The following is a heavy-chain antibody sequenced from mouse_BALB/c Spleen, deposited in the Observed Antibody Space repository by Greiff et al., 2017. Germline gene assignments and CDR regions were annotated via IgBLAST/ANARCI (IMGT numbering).Heavy chain of an antibody. J-gene: IGHJ2*01. Sequence: DVMLVESGGGLVQPGGSRKLSCAASGFTFSSFGMHWVRQAPEKGLEWVAYISSGSSTIYYADTVKGRFTISRDNPKNTLFLQMTSLRSEDTAMYYCARSATVVPFDYWGQGTTLTVSS. CDR1: GFTFSSFG. CDR3: ARSATVVPFDY. D-gene: IGHD1-1*01. CDR2: ISSGSSTI. V-gene: IGHV5-17*02.